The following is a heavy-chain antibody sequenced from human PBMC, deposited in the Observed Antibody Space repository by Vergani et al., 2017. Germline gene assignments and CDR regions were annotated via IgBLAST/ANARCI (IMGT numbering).Heavy chain of an antibody. CDR2: IDEYGNRA. CDR3: VRTEYCTGIACNTRFDS. J-gene: IGHJ5*01. Sequence: EVQLVESGGGSVQSGGSLRLSCVASGFSFNTYWMHWVRQVPGKGLMWVARIDEYGNRATYGDFETGRFTNSRDNAKNTGFLQMNNLRADDAGVYYCVRTEYCTGIACNTRFDSWVQGALVTVSS. V-gene: IGHV3-74*03. CDR1: GFSFNTYW. D-gene: IGHD2-8*02.